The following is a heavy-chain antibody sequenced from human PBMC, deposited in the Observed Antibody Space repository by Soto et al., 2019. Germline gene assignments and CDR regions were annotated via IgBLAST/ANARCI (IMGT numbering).Heavy chain of an antibody. CDR1: GFTFSNAC. Sequence: PGGSLRLSWAASGFTFSNACMSWVRQAPGKGLEWVGHIKSKTDGGTTDYAATVKGRFTISRDASNTTLYLQMNRRKTGDTAVYYCTTVDYWGQGTLVTVYS. V-gene: IGHV3-15*01. CDR3: TTVDY. CDR2: IKSKTDGGTT. J-gene: IGHJ4*02.